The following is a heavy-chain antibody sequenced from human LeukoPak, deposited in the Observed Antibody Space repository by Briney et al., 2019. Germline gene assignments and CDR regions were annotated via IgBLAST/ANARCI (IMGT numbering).Heavy chain of an antibody. V-gene: IGHV4-4*07. J-gene: IGHJ4*02. Sequence: SETLSLTCIVSGASISTYHWSWIRQSAEKGLEWIGRAHSDGTTNYNPSIKSRVPMSIDTSKTQLSLKLTSVTAADAAVYYCARDGLYTYGYSYFDYWGQGTLVTVSS. CDR3: ARDGLYTYGYSYFDY. CDR2: AHSDGTT. D-gene: IGHD5-18*01. CDR1: GASISTYH.